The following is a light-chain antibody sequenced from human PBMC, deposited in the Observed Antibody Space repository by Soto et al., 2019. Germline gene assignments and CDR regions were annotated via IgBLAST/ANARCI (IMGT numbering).Light chain of an antibody. J-gene: IGLJ2*01. CDR3: SSYAGSNNPVV. V-gene: IGLV2-8*01. CDR2: EVS. Sequence: QSALTQPPSASGSPGQSVTISCTGTSSDVGGSNYVSWYQHHPGKAPKLIIYEVSKRPSGVPDRFSGSKSGNTASLSVSGLQGEDEADYYCSSYAGSNNPVVFGGGTKVTVL. CDR1: SSDVGGSNY.